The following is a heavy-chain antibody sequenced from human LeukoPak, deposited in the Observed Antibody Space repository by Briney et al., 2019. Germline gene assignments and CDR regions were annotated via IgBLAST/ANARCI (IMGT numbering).Heavy chain of an antibody. V-gene: IGHV4-4*07. CDR1: GGSISSYY. D-gene: IGHD4-23*01. Sequence: SETLSLTCTVSGGSISSYYWSWIRQPAGKGLELIGRIYTSGSTNYNPSLKSRVTMSVDTSKNQFSLKLSSVTAADTAVYYCARGDTVVADFDYWGQGTLVTVSS. CDR2: IYTSGST. CDR3: ARGDTVVADFDY. J-gene: IGHJ4*02.